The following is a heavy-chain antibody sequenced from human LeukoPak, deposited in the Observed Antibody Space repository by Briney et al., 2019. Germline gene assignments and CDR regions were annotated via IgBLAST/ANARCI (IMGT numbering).Heavy chain of an antibody. V-gene: IGHV4-30-2*01. CDR2: IYHSGST. D-gene: IGHD5-18*01. CDR1: GGSISSGGYS. Sequence: SQTLSLTCAVSGGSISSGGYSWSWIRQPPGKGLEWIGYIYHSGSTYYNPSLKSRVTISVDRSKNQFSLKLRSVTAADTAVYYCAGSGYSFDYWGQGTLVTVSS. J-gene: IGHJ4*02. CDR3: AGSGYSFDY.